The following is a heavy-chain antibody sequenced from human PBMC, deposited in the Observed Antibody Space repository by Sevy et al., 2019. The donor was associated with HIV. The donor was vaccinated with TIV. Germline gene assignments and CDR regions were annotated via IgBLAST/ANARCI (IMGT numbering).Heavy chain of an antibody. D-gene: IGHD2-2*01. Sequence: SETLSLTCAVHDGSFSGYYWNWIRQLPGKGLEWIGEINESGITYYNPSLKSRVTISVDTSKKQFSLKLNSVTAVDPAVYFCARSPPVVVAPGAPSWFDPWGQGTLVTVSS. CDR2: INESGIT. V-gene: IGHV4-34*01. J-gene: IGHJ5*02. CDR1: DGSFSGYY. CDR3: ARSPPVVVAPGAPSWFDP.